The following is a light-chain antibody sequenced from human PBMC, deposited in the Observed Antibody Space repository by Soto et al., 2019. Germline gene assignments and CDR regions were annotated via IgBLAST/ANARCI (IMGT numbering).Light chain of an antibody. CDR3: QQYNEWPIT. CDR2: RAS. CDR1: QSVSSY. J-gene: IGKJ5*01. V-gene: IGKV3-15*01. Sequence: EIVLTQSPATLSLSPVERGTLSCRASQSVSSYLAWYQQKPGQAPRLLIYRASSRATGISGSFSGSGSGTEFTLTITSLQSEDFAVYYCQQYNEWPITFGQGTRLEIK.